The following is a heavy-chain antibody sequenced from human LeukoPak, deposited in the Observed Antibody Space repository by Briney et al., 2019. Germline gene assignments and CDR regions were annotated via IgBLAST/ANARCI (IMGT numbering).Heavy chain of an antibody. D-gene: IGHD2-2*01. CDR3: VKDRCDRTTCPEV. V-gene: IGHV3-23*01. CDR1: GFTFSTYA. CDR2: ISGTGGST. J-gene: IGHJ4*02. Sequence: GGSLRLSCAASGFTFSTYAMSWVRQAPGEGLEWVSGISGTGGSTYYTDSVKGRFAISRDNSKNTLHLQMSSLRAEDTALYYCVKDRCDRTTCPEVWGQGTLVTVSS.